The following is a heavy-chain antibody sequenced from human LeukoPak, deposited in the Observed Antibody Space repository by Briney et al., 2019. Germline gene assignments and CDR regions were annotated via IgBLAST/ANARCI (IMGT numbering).Heavy chain of an antibody. CDR1: GFTFSSYG. D-gene: IGHD3-3*01. CDR2: IWYDGSNK. V-gene: IGHV3-33*01. J-gene: IGHJ5*02. CDR3: ARDRRYDFWSGWYNWFDP. Sequence: GGSLRLSCAASGFTFSSYGMHWVRQAPGKGLEWVAVIWYDGSNKYYADSVKSRFTISRDNSKNTLYLQMNSLRAEDTAVYYCARDRRYDFWSGWYNWFDPWGQGTLVTVSS.